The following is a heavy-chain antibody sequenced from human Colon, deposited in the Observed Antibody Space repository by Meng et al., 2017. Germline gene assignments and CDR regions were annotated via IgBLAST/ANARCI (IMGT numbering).Heavy chain of an antibody. J-gene: IGHJ4*02. Sequence: QVQLQQSGPRLVKPPRPLSPSCAISRESVSSNRALWHWVRQSPSRGLEWLGQTYYRSEWQNHYGVSVKSRITINADTSRNHFSLHLNSVTPEDTAVYYCTTWYGEYWGQGTLVTVSS. D-gene: IGHD3-10*01. V-gene: IGHV6-1*01. CDR3: TTWYGEY. CDR1: RESVSSNRAL. CDR2: TYYRSEWQN.